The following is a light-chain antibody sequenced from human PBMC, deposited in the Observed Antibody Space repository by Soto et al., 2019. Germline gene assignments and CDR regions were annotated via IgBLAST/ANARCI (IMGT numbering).Light chain of an antibody. CDR2: GTS. J-gene: IGKJ4*01. CDR3: QQYGSVLT. Sequence: EIVLTQSPGTLSLSPGERGTLSCRASQSVSSSYLAWYQQKPGQAPRLLIYGTSSRAAGIPDRFSGSGSGTDFTLTISRLEPEDFAVYYCQQYGSVLTFGGGTKVEIK. V-gene: IGKV3-20*01. CDR1: QSVSSSY.